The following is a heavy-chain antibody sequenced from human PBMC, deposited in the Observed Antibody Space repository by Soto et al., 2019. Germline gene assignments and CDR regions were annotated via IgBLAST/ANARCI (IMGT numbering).Heavy chain of an antibody. D-gene: IGHD6-19*01. Sequence: ASVKVSCKASGYTFTNYYIHWVRQAPGHGLEWMGWINPNSGATNSAQKFQGWVTMTRDTSISTAYMELRSLRSDDTAVYYCARELAVAGNWWFDPWGQGTLVTVSS. J-gene: IGHJ5*02. CDR3: ARELAVAGNWWFDP. CDR2: INPNSGAT. V-gene: IGHV1-2*04. CDR1: GYTFTNYY.